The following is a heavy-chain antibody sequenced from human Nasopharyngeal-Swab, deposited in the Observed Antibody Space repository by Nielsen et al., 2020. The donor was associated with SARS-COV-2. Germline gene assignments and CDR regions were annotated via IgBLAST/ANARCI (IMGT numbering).Heavy chain of an antibody. D-gene: IGHD1-26*01. CDR3: ARTLGGGSYYYYYTDL. Sequence: GGSLRLSCAPSGFTFTTYAMNWVRQAPGKGLEWISYISSSSDIIYYADSVRGRFTVSRDNAKTPLYLQMNSLTDEATAVYYCARTLGGGSYYYYYTDLWGRGTLVTVSS. V-gene: IGHV3-48*02. J-gene: IGHJ2*01. CDR2: ISSSSDII. CDR1: GFTFTTYA.